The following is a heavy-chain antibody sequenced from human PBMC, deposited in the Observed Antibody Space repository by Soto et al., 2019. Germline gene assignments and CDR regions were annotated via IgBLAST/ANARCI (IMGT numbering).Heavy chain of an antibody. V-gene: IGHV4-4*02. J-gene: IGHJ4*02. D-gene: IGHD6-13*01. CDR1: GGSITSSNW. CDR3: ARAAMGGSSWPFDY. Sequence: VQLQESGPGLVKPSGTLSLTCAVSGGSITSSNWWSWVRQPPGKGLEWFGEIYHSGSTYYNPSRRGQGGLAVDKPKGQFSVKLSSGTACDTAVYYCARAAMGGSSWPFDYWGQGTLVTVYS. CDR2: IYHSGST.